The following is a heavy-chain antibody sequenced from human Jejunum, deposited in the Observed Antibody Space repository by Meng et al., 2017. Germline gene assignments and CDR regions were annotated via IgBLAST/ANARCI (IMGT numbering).Heavy chain of an antibody. Sequence: SETLSLTCNVSGYSMRDGYYWGWVRQLPGKGLEWIGSMYHSGSTYYKSSLKSRVSIAVDTSKNQLSLKLTSVTAADTAVYYCARGGATTFDYGMDVWGQGTTVTVSS. D-gene: IGHD1-26*01. V-gene: IGHV4-38-2*02. CDR3: ARGGATTFDYGMDV. CDR2: MYHSGST. CDR1: GYSMRDGYY. J-gene: IGHJ6*02.